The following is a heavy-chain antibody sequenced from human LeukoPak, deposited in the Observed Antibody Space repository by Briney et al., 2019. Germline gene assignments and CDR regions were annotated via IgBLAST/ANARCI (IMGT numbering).Heavy chain of an antibody. CDR3: AKDEAAAGPSPRFDY. D-gene: IGHD6-13*01. V-gene: IGHV3-30*02. CDR1: GFTFSSYG. CDR2: IRYDGSNK. J-gene: IGHJ4*02. Sequence: GGSLRLSCAASGFTFSSYGMHWVRQAPGKGLEWVAFIRYDGSNKYYADSVKGRFTISRDNSKNTLYLQMNSLRAEDTAVYYCAKDEAAAGPSPRFDYWGQGTLVTVSS.